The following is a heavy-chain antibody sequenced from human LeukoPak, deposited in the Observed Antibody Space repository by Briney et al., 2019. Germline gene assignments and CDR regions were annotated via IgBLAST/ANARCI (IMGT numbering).Heavy chain of an antibody. D-gene: IGHD6-19*01. Sequence: GGSLRLSCAASGFTFSSYAMSWVRQAPGKGLAWVAGNSDSGNSSYYTDSVKGRFTISRDNSKNTLYLQMNSLRAEDTAVYYCAKEDSGWHFDYWGQGTLVTVSS. J-gene: IGHJ4*02. CDR2: NSDSGNSS. CDR1: GFTFSSYA. CDR3: AKEDSGWHFDY. V-gene: IGHV3-23*01.